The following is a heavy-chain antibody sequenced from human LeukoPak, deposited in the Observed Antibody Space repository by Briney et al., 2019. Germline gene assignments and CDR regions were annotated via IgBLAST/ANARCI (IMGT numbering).Heavy chain of an antibody. V-gene: IGHV6-1*01. J-gene: IGHJ4*02. CDR1: GDSVSSNSVA. D-gene: IGHD1-1*01. Sequence: SQTLSLTCAISGDSVSSNSVAWNWIRQSPSRGLEWLGRTYYRSKWYNDYAVSVKSRITINPDTSKNQFSLQLNSVTPEDTAVYYCARALYNWNDVPVLAYFDYWGQGTLVTVSS. CDR2: TYYRSKWYN. CDR3: ARALYNWNDVPVLAYFDY.